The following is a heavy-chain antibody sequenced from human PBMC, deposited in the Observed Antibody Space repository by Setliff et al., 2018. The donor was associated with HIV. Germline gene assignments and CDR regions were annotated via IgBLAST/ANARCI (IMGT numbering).Heavy chain of an antibody. CDR3: ARDRIEVVVDGPHDVFDV. V-gene: IGHV4-4*07. J-gene: IGHJ3*01. Sequence: SETLSLTCTVSGDSIGYYYWSWIRQPAGRGLEWMGRIHTSGSTNYNPSLTSRVTLSVDTSKNQFFLKLTSLSATDTAVYYCARDRIEVVVDGPHDVFDVWGRGTTVTVSS. CDR1: GDSIGYYY. CDR2: IHTSGST. D-gene: IGHD2-15*01.